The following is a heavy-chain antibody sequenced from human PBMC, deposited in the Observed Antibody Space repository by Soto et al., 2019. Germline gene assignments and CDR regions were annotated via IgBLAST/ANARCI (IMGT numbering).Heavy chain of an antibody. J-gene: IGHJ4*02. Sequence: SETLSLTCTVSGGSISSGGYYWSWIRQHPGKGLEWIGYIYYSGSTYYNPSLKSRVTISVDTSKNQFSLKLSSVTAADTAVYYCARGYYYDSSGYYLAYWGQGTLVTVS. CDR2: IYYSGST. D-gene: IGHD3-22*01. V-gene: IGHV4-31*03. CDR1: GGSISSGGYY. CDR3: ARGYYYDSSGYYLAY.